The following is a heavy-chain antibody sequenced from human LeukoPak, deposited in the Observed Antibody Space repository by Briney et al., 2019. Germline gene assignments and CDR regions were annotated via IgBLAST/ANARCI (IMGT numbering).Heavy chain of an antibody. J-gene: IGHJ4*02. CDR3: ARQGLQHDY. CDR2: IYYSGST. CDR1: GGSISSYY. Sequence: SETLSLTCTVSGGSISSYYWSWIRQPPGKGLEWIGYIYYSGSTNYNPSLKSRVTISVDTSKNQFSLKLSSVTAADTAVYYCARQGLQHDYWGQGTLVTASS. V-gene: IGHV4-59*08. D-gene: IGHD5-24*01.